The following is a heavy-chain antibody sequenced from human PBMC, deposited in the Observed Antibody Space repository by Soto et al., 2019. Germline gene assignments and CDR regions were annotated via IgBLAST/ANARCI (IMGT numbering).Heavy chain of an antibody. CDR3: ASSTVTAWYFDY. Sequence: PSETLSLTCTVSGGSISSSSYYWGWIRQPPGKGLEWIGSIYYSGSTYYNPSLKSRVTISVDTSKNQFSLKLSSVTAADTAVYCCASSTVTAWYFDYWGQGTLVTVSS. V-gene: IGHV4-39*01. D-gene: IGHD2-21*02. CDR1: GGSISSSSYY. CDR2: IYYSGST. J-gene: IGHJ4*02.